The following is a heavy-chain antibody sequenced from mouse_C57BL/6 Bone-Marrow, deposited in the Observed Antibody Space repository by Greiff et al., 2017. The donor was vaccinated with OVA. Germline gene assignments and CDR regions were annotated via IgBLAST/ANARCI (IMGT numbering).Heavy chain of an antibody. CDR3: TTWAYYSNGAWFAY. Sequence: EVQLKESGAELVRPGASVKLSCTASGFNIKDDYMHWVKQRPEQGLEWIGWIDPENGDTEYASKFQGKATITADTSSNTAYLQLSSLTSEDTAVYYCTTWAYYSNGAWFAYWGQGTLVTVSA. CDR2: IDPENGDT. V-gene: IGHV14-4*01. J-gene: IGHJ3*01. CDR1: GFNIKDDY. D-gene: IGHD2-5*01.